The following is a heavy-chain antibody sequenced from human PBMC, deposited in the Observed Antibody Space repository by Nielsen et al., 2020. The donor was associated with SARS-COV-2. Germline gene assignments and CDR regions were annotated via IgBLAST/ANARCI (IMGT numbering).Heavy chain of an antibody. CDR2: IYDSGNA. D-gene: IGHD2-2*01. V-gene: IGHV4-31*03. CDR3: ARGDLVVVPSPILGLGPFFYYFYLDV. Sequence: SETLSLTCTVSGGSFRTGGFHWNWIRQHPGKGLEWIGYIYDSGNAYYNPSLKSRFTISVDTSKRQFSLRLTSVSAADTAVYFCARGDLVVVPSPILGLGPFFYYFYLDVWGKGTTVIVSS. J-gene: IGHJ6*03. CDR1: GGSFRTGGFH.